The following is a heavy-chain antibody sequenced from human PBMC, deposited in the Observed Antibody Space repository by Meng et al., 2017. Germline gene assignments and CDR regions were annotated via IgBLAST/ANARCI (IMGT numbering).Heavy chain of an antibody. J-gene: IGHJ5*02. V-gene: IGHV3-21*01. CDR2: ISSSSSYI. Sequence: VQVGGAGGGLVEPGGALRLSCAASGFTFSSYSMNWVRQAPGKGLEWVSSISSSSSYIYYADSVKGRFTISRDNAKNSLYLQMNSLRAEDTAVYYCASAGYSSSWYSFPWGQGTLVTVSS. D-gene: IGHD6-13*01. CDR1: GFTFSSYS. CDR3: ASAGYSSSWYSFP.